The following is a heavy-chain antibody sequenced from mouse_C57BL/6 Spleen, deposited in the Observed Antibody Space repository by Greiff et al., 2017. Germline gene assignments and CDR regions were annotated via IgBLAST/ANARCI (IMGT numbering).Heavy chain of an antibody. V-gene: IGHV1-76*01. D-gene: IGHD4-1*01. Sequence: VKVVESGAELVRPGASVKLSCKASGYTFTDYYINWVKQRPGQGLEWIARIYPGSGNTYYNEKFKGKATLTAEKSSSTAYMQLSSLTSEDSAVYFCARGVLGYYYAMDYWGQGTSVTVSS. CDR2: IYPGSGNT. J-gene: IGHJ4*01. CDR1: GYTFTDYY. CDR3: ARGVLGYYYAMDY.